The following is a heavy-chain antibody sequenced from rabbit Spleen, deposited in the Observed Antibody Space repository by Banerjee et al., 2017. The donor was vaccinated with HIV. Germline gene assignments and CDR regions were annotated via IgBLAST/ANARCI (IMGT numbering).Heavy chain of an antibody. CDR1: GFSFSSAT. V-gene: IGHV1S40*01. J-gene: IGHJ4*01. D-gene: IGHD1-1*01. CDR2: IYADYGST. Sequence: QSLEESGGDMVKPGASLTLTCTASGFSFSSATIGWVRQAPGKGLELIACIYADYGSTDYASWAKGRFTISKTSSTTVTLRMTSLTVADTATYFCVRGASSSGYYNLWGPGTLVTVS. CDR3: VRGASSSGYYNL.